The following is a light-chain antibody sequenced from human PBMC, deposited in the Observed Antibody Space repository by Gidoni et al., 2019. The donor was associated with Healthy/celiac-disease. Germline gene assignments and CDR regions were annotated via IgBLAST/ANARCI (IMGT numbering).Light chain of an antibody. CDR1: SGINVGTYR. V-gene: IGLV5-45*01. CDR2: YKSDSDK. J-gene: IGLJ2*01. CDR3: MIWHSSAVV. Sequence: CTLRSGINVGTYRIYWYQQKPGSPPQYLLRYKSDSDKQQGSGFPSRFSGSKDASANAGILLISGLQSEDEADYYCMIWHSSAVVFGGGTKLTVL.